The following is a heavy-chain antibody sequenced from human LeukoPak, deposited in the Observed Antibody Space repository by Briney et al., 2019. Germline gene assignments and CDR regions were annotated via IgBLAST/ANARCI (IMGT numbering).Heavy chain of an antibody. CDR3: ASTVAYSSSSGGFWYYYMDV. D-gene: IGHD6-6*01. Sequence: ASVKVSCKASGYTFTSYGISWVRQAPGQGLEWMGWISAYNGNTNYAQKLQGRVTMTTDTSTSTAYMELRSLRSDDTAVYYCASTVAYSSSSGGFWYYYMDVWGKGTTVTVSS. V-gene: IGHV1-18*01. J-gene: IGHJ6*03. CDR1: GYTFTSYG. CDR2: ISAYNGNT.